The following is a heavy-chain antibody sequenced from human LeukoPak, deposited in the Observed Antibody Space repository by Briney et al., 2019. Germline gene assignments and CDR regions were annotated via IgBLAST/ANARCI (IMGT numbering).Heavy chain of an antibody. Sequence: TGGSLRLSCAASGFTFSNFGMHWVRQAPGKGLEWVAFIRFDGTSEFYADSVKARFTISRDNAKNSLYLQMNSLRAEDTAVYYCAELGITMIGGVWGKGTTVTISS. CDR2: IRFDGTSE. D-gene: IGHD3-10*02. CDR1: GFTFSNFG. V-gene: IGHV3-30*02. J-gene: IGHJ6*04. CDR3: AELGITMIGGV.